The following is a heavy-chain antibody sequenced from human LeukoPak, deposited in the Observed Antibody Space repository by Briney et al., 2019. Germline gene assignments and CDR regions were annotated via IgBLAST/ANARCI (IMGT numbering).Heavy chain of an antibody. D-gene: IGHD6-13*01. V-gene: IGHV1-46*01. CDR2: INPSGGST. CDR1: GYTFTSYY. CDR3: AGAGEYSSRWYDVGFDY. Sequence: ASVKVSCKASGYTFTSYYMHWVRQAPGQGLEWMGIINPSGGSTSYAQKFQGRVTMTRDTSTSTVYMELSSLRSEDTAVYYCAGAGEYSSRWYDVGFDYWGQGTLVTVSS. J-gene: IGHJ4*02.